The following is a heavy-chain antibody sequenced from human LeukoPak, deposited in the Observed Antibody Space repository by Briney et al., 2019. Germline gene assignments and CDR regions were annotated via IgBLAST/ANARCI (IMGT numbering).Heavy chain of an antibody. CDR2: ISDRDGST. CDR1: GFTFSSYG. CDR3: AKRLLVVGHHDY. J-gene: IGHJ4*02. Sequence: PGGSLRLSCVASGFTFSSYGMGWVRQAPGKGLEWVSTISDRDGSTYYADSVKGRFSISRDNSKHTLYLQMSSLRAEDTAVYYCAKRLLVVGHHDYWGQGTLVTVSS. V-gene: IGHV3-23*01. D-gene: IGHD3-22*01.